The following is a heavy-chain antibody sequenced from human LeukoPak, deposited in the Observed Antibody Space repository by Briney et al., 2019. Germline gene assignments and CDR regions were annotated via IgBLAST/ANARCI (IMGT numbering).Heavy chain of an antibody. CDR3: ARDRHYYDSSGYASFDY. J-gene: IGHJ4*02. Sequence: GASVKVSCKASGYTFTSHYMHWVRQAPEKGLEWMGIINPTGGSTSYAQKFQGRVTMTTDTSTSTAYMELRSLRSDDTAVYYCARDRHYYDSSGYASFDYWGQGTLVTVSS. D-gene: IGHD3-22*01. V-gene: IGHV1-46*01. CDR2: INPTGGST. CDR1: GYTFTSHY.